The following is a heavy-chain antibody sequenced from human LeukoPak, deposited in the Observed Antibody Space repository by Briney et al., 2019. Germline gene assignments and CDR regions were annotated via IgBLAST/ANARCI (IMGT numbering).Heavy chain of an antibody. J-gene: IGHJ4*02. Sequence: SETLSLTCTVSGGSISSSSYYWGWIRQPPGKGLEWIGSIYYSGSTYYNPSLKSRVTISVDTSKNQFSLKLSSVTAADTAVYYCAGGRYYYDSSGYYWGQGTLVTVSS. V-gene: IGHV4-39*07. D-gene: IGHD3-22*01. CDR2: IYYSGST. CDR1: GGSISSSSYY. CDR3: AGGRYYYDSSGYY.